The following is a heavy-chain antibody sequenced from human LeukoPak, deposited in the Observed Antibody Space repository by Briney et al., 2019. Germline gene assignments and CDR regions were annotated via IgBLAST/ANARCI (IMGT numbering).Heavy chain of an antibody. CDR1: GGSVSSYY. Sequence: PSETLSLTCAVSGGSVSSYYWSWIRQPPGKGLEWIGYVYYTGSANYTPSLKSRVTISIDTSRNQFSLKLSSVTAADTAVYYCASTYCGGDCYSRGIGAFDIWGQGTMVTVSS. J-gene: IGHJ3*02. CDR2: VYYTGSA. CDR3: ASTYCGGDCYSRGIGAFDI. D-gene: IGHD2-21*02. V-gene: IGHV4-59*02.